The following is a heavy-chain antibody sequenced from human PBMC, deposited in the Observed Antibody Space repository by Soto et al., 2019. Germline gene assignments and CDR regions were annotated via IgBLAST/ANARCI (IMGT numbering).Heavy chain of an antibody. J-gene: IGHJ6*03. V-gene: IGHV4-59*01. CDR2: IYYSGST. Sequence: SETLSLTCTVSGASISSYYWSWIRQPPGKGLEWIGYIYYSGSTNYNPSLKSRVTISRDTSKNQFSLKLISVTAADTAVYYCARSYSYYYMDVRGKGTTVTVSS. CDR3: ARSYSYYYMDV. CDR1: GASISSYY.